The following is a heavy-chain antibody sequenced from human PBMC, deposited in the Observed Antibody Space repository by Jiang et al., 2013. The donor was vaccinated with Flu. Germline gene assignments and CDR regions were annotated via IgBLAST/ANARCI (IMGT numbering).Heavy chain of an antibody. CDR3: ARARFWSGYNWFDP. Sequence: QLVESGGGVVQPGRSLRLSCAASGFTFSSYAMHWVRQAPGKGLEWVAVISYDGSNKYYADSVKGRFTISRDNSKNTLYLQMNSLRAEDTAVYYCARARFWSGYNWFDPWGQGTLVTVSS. CDR2: ISYDGSNK. J-gene: IGHJ5*02. CDR1: GFTFSSYA. V-gene: IGHV3-30*07. D-gene: IGHD3-3*01.